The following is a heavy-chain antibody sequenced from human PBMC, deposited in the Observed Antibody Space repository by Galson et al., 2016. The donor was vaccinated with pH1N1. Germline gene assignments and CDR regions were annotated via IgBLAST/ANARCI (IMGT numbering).Heavy chain of an antibody. D-gene: IGHD3-10*02. CDR2: VVVGSGDT. Sequence: SVKVSCKASGFTFSGSTMHWVRQARGQRLEWIGWVVVGSGDTNYAQKFKERVTITRDMSTSTAYMELTTLRSEDTAVYYCAADTLCSAYPKRRSYYYAMDVWGQGTTVTVSS. J-gene: IGHJ6*02. CDR3: AADTLCSAYPKRRSYYYAMDV. CDR1: GFTFSGST. V-gene: IGHV1-58*02.